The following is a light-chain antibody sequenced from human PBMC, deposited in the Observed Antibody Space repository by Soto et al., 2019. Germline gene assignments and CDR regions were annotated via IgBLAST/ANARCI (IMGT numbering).Light chain of an antibody. J-gene: IGKJ1*01. CDR2: GAS. CDR1: QSVSSSY. CDR3: QQYGKSPGT. Sequence: EFVLRQSPGTLSLSPGERATLSCRASQSVSSSYLAWYQQKPGQAPRLLIYGASSRATGIPDRFSGSGSGTDFTLTISRLEPEDFAVYYCQQYGKSPGTFGQGTKVDIK. V-gene: IGKV3-20*01.